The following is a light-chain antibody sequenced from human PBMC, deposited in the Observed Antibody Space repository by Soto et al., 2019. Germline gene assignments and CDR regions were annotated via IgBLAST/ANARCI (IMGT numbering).Light chain of an antibody. CDR1: QSVSIN. J-gene: IGKJ2*01. CDR2: GAS. Sequence: VMTQSPAILSVSPGERATLSCRASQSVSINVAWYQQIPGQTPRLLIYGASTRATGIPVRFSGSGSGTEFTLTISSLQSEDFAVYYCHQYDDGPYTFGQGTKVEI. CDR3: HQYDDGPYT. V-gene: IGKV3-15*01.